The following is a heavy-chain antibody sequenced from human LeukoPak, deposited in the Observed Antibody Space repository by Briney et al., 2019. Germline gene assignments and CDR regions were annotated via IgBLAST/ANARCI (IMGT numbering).Heavy chain of an antibody. D-gene: IGHD6-13*01. CDR1: GGSISSGGYS. V-gene: IGHV4-30-2*01. Sequence: PSETLSLTCAVSGGSISSGGYSWSWIRQPPGKGLEWIGYIYHSGSTYYNPSLKSRVTISVDRSKNQFSLKLSSVTAADTAVYYCARGQWRAAAGPYGMDVWGQGTTVTVSS. CDR3: ARGQWRAAAGPYGMDV. CDR2: IYHSGST. J-gene: IGHJ6*02.